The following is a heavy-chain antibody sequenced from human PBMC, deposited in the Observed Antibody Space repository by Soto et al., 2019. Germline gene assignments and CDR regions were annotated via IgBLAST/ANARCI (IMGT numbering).Heavy chain of an antibody. CDR2: INHSGST. Sequence: SETLSLTCAVYGGSFSGYYWSWIRQPPGKGLEWIGEINHSGSTNYNPSLKSRVTISVDTSKNQFSLKLSSVTAADTAVYYCARGEGGSSWYFGTRSLYYYGMDVWGQGTTVTSP. V-gene: IGHV4-34*01. J-gene: IGHJ6*02. CDR1: GGSFSGYY. D-gene: IGHD6-13*01. CDR3: ARGEGGSSWYFGTRSLYYYGMDV.